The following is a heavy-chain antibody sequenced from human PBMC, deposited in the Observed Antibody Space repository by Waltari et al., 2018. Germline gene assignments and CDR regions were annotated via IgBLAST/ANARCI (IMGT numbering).Heavy chain of an antibody. CDR1: GGYIISYY. J-gene: IGHJ6*03. Sequence: QVQLQESGPGLVKPSETLSLTCPVPGGYIISYYWSWVRQPAGKGLEGIGRIYPGATPYYNPSLQTRIMMSVDTSQNQFSLKLSSVTAADTAVYYCARIYGSGTFIYMDVWGKGTTVTVSS. D-gene: IGHD3-10*01. V-gene: IGHV4-4*07. CDR2: IYPGATP. CDR3: ARIYGSGTFIYMDV.